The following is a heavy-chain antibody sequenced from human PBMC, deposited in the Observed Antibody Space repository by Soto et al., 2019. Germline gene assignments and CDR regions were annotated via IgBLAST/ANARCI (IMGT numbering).Heavy chain of an antibody. CDR3: TTDAYGDYGRDAFDI. CDR2: IKSKTDGGTT. J-gene: IGHJ3*02. V-gene: IGHV3-15*07. D-gene: IGHD4-17*01. CDR1: GFTFSNAW. Sequence: EVQLVESGGGLVKPGGSLRLSCAASGFTFSNAWMNWVRQAPGKGLEWVGRIKSKTDGGTTDYAAPVKGRFTISRDDSKNTLYLQMNSLKTEDTVVYYCTTDAYGDYGRDAFDIWGQGTMVTVSS.